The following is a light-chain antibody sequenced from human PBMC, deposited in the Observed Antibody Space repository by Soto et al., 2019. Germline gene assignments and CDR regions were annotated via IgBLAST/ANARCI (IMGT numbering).Light chain of an antibody. Sequence: SVLNQPASVSGSPGQSDTISRTGNSSDVGGYNYVSWYRQHPGRAPKLMIYDVSNRPSGVSNRFSGSKSGNTASLTISGLQAADEADYYCSSYTRSSTYVFGTGTKVTVL. CDR1: SSDVGGYNY. CDR3: SSYTRSSTYV. V-gene: IGLV2-14*01. CDR2: DVS. J-gene: IGLJ1*01.